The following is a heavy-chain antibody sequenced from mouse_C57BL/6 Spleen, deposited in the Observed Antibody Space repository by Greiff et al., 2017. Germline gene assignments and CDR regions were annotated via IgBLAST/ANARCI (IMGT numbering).Heavy chain of an antibody. Sequence: EVKLMESGGGLVQPGGSLKLSCAASGFTFSDYYMYWVRQTPEKRLEWVAYISNGGGSTYYPDTVKGRFTISRDNAKNTLYLQMSRLKSEDTAMYYCARREGLHWYFDVWGTGTTVTVSS. J-gene: IGHJ1*03. CDR1: GFTFSDYY. CDR3: ARREGLHWYFDV. V-gene: IGHV5-12*01. CDR2: ISNGGGST. D-gene: IGHD3-1*01.